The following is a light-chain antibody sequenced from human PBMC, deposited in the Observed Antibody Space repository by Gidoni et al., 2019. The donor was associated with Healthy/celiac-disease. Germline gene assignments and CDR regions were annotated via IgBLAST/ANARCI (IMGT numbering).Light chain of an antibody. CDR1: QSVSSN. Sequence: ETVMTQSPATLSVSPGERDILSCRASQSVSSNLAWYQQKPGQAPRLIIYGASTRATGLPARLSGSGSGREFTITISSLQSEDVAVYYCQQYNNWPPITFGQGTRLEIK. J-gene: IGKJ5*01. V-gene: IGKV3D-15*01. CDR3: QQYNNWPPIT. CDR2: GAS.